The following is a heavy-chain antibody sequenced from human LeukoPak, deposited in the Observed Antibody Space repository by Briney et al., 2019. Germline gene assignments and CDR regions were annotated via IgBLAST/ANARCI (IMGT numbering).Heavy chain of an antibody. D-gene: IGHD3-10*01. CDR3: ARERYYYGSASYGYYSYYMDV. V-gene: IGHV1-18*01. Sequence: AASVKVSCKASGYTFTSYGISWVRQAPGQGLEWMGWISAYNGNTNYAQKLQGRVTMTTDTSTSTAYMELSRLRSDDTAVYYCARERYYYGSASYGYYSYYMDVWGKGTTVTVSS. CDR1: GYTFTSYG. CDR2: ISAYNGNT. J-gene: IGHJ6*03.